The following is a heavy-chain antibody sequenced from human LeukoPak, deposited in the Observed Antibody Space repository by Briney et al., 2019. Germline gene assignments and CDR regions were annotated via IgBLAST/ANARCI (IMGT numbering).Heavy chain of an antibody. Sequence: PGGSLRLSCAASGFIFDDYAMHWVRQAPGKGVEWVSGISWNSGTIGYADSVKGRFTISRDNAKNSLYLQMNSLRPDDMALYYCARGNSGSYSQDWFDPWGQGTLVTVSS. CDR3: ARGNSGSYSQDWFDP. CDR2: ISWNSGTI. V-gene: IGHV3-9*03. CDR1: GFIFDDYA. D-gene: IGHD3-10*01. J-gene: IGHJ5*02.